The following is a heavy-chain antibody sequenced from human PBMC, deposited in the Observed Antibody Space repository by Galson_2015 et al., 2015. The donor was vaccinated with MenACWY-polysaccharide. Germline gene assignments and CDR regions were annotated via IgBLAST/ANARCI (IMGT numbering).Heavy chain of an antibody. CDR2: INTNTGNP. CDR1: GSTFTTYA. V-gene: IGHV7-4-1*02. D-gene: IGHD4-17*01. CDR3: ARDPKQKPTTVPTGRFDY. J-gene: IGHJ4*02. Sequence: SVKVSCKASGSTFTTYAMNWVRQAPGQGLEWMGGINTNTGNPTYAQGFTGRFVFSLDASVSTAYLQISSLKAEDTAVYYCARDPKQKPTTVPTGRFDYWGQGTLVTVSS.